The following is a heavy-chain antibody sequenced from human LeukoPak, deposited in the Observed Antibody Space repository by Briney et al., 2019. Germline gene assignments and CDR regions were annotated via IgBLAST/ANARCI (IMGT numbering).Heavy chain of an antibody. Sequence: PGGSLRLSCAASGFTFSSYGMHWVRQAPGKGLEWVAFIRYDGSNKYYADSVKGRFTISRDNSKNTLYLQMNGLRAEDTAVYYCATRVGYYFDYWGQGTLVTVSS. J-gene: IGHJ4*02. CDR3: ATRVGYYFDY. CDR2: IRYDGSNK. CDR1: GFTFSSYG. V-gene: IGHV3-30*02. D-gene: IGHD2-2*01.